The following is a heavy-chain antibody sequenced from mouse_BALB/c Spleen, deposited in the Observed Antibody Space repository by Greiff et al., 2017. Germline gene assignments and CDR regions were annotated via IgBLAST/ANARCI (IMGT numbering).Heavy chain of an antibody. J-gene: IGHJ4*01. D-gene: IGHD1-1*01. CDR2: INPSSGYT. Sequence: VQLQESGAELARPGASVKMSCKASGYTFTSYTMHWVKQRPGQGLEWIGYINPSSGYTNYNQKFKDQATLTADKSSSTAYMQLSSLTSEDSAVYYCARGSYYYGSSYGGAMDYWGQGTSVTVSS. V-gene: IGHV1-4*01. CDR1: GYTFTSYT. CDR3: ARGSYYYGSSYGGAMDY.